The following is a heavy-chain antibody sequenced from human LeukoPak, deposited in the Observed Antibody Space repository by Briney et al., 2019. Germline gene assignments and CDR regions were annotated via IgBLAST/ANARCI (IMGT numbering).Heavy chain of an antibody. CDR1: GFTFGSYA. J-gene: IGHJ4*02. CDR3: ARDVSYTSRNFDY. Sequence: GGSLRLSCEASGFTFGSYAMVWVRQAPGKGLEYISYISGIGTTMYHADSVKGRFTISRDNAKNSVFLQMNSLRIEDTAVYYCARDVSYTSRNFDYWGQGTLVTVSS. D-gene: IGHD2-8*01. CDR2: ISGIGTTM. V-gene: IGHV3-48*03.